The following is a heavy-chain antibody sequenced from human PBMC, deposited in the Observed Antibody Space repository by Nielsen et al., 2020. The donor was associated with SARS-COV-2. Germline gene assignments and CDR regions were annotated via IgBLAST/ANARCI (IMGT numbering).Heavy chain of an antibody. CDR2: IYYSGST. CDR1: GGSISSYY. CDR3: ARSSGAYYYESSGYPV. J-gene: IGHJ4*02. V-gene: IGHV4-59*01. D-gene: IGHD3-22*01. Sequence: SETLSLTYTVSGGSISSYYWSWIRQPPGKGLEWIGYIYYSGSTGYNSSLKSRVTISVDTSKNQFSLKLSSVTAADTAVYYCARSSGAYYYESSGYPVWGQGTLVTVSS.